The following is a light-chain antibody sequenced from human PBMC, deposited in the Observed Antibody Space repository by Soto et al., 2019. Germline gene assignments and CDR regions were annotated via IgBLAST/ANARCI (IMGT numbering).Light chain of an antibody. CDR1: QAISSN. CDR2: GAS. J-gene: IGKJ1*01. CDR3: QQYDSSPRT. V-gene: IGKV3-20*01. Sequence: EIVLTQSPATLSVSRGERATLSCRANQAISSNLAWYQQKPGQPPRILIYGASRRASGIPDRFSGSGSGTDFTLTISRLEPEDFAVYYCQQYDSSPRTFGQGTKVDIK.